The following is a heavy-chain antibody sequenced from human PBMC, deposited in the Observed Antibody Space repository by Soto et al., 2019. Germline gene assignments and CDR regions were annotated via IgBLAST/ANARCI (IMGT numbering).Heavy chain of an antibody. Sequence: SETLSLTCTVSGGSIRSYYWSWIRQPPGKGLEWIGYIYYSGSTYYNPSLKSRVTISVDTSKNQFSLKLSSVTAADTAVYYCARQFSVYGDYGRYFDFWGQGTLVTVSS. CDR2: IYYSGST. CDR3: ARQFSVYGDYGRYFDF. J-gene: IGHJ4*02. CDR1: GGSIRSYY. D-gene: IGHD4-17*01. V-gene: IGHV4-59*08.